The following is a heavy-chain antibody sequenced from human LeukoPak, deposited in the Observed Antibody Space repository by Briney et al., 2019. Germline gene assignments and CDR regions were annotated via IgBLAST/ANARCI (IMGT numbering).Heavy chain of an antibody. CDR2: IYSGGST. J-gene: IGHJ6*02. V-gene: IGHV3-66*01. Sequence: GGSLRLSCAASGFTFSSYWMSWVRQAPGKGLEWVSVIYSGGSTYYADSVKGRFTISRDNSKNTLYLQMNSLRAEDTAVYYCARDHSAYEDYYYYYGMDVWGQGTTVTVSS. CDR1: GFTFSSYW. D-gene: IGHD1-26*01. CDR3: ARDHSAYEDYYYYYGMDV.